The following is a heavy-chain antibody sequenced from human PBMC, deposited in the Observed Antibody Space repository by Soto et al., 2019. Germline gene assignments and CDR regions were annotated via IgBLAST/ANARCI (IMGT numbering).Heavy chain of an antibody. J-gene: IGHJ4*02. CDR1: GYTFTSYA. Sequence: ASVKVSCKASGYTFTSYAMHWVRQAPGQRLEWMGWINAGNGNTKYSQKFQGRVTIARDTSASTAYMELSSLRSEDTAVYYCARGSSVDIVATIKGNYFDYWGQGTLVIVSS. D-gene: IGHD5-12*01. CDR2: INAGNGNT. CDR3: ARGSSVDIVATIKGNYFDY. V-gene: IGHV1-3*01.